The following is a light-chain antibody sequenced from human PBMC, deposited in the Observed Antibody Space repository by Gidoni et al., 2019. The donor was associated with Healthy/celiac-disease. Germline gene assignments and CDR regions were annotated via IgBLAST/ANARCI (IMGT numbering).Light chain of an antibody. Sequence: EIVLTQSPGTLSLSPGERATLSCSASQSVSSSYLAWYQQKPGQAPRLLIYGASSRATGIPDRFSCSGSGTDFTLTISRLEPEDFAVYYCQQYGSSQYTFGQGTKLEI. CDR2: GAS. CDR3: QQYGSSQYT. J-gene: IGKJ2*01. V-gene: IGKV3-20*01. CDR1: QSVSSSY.